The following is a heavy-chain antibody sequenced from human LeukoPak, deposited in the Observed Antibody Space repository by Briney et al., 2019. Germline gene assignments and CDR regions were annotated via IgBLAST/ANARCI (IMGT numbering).Heavy chain of an antibody. CDR2: ISSSSSTL. CDR1: GFTFSSYS. Sequence: PGGSLRLSCAASGFTFSSYSMSWARQAPGKGLEWVAYISSSSSTLHYADPVKGRFTISRDNANNSLYLQMNSLRDEDTAVYYCARGMTIPDSWGQGTVLTVSS. V-gene: IGHV3-48*02. CDR3: ARGMTIPDS. D-gene: IGHD3-10*01. J-gene: IGHJ4*02.